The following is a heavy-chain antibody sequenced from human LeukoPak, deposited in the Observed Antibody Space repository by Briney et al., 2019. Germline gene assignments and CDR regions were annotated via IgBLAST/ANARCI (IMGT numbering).Heavy chain of an antibody. D-gene: IGHD3-22*01. V-gene: IGHV4-34*09. J-gene: IGHJ1*01. CDR1: GGSFSGYY. CDR2: INHSGST. CDR3: ARVPFDSSGYHSHEYFQH. Sequence: SETLSLTCAVYGGSFSGYYWSWIRQPPGKGLEWIGEINHSGSTNYNPSLKSRVTISVDTSKNQFSLKLSSVTAADTAVYYCARVPFDSSGYHSHEYFQHWGQGTLVTVSS.